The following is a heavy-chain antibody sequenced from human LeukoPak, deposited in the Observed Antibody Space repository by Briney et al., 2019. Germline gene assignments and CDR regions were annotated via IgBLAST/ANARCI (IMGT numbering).Heavy chain of an antibody. CDR3: ARGIPGYFGTSGYYYEY. CDR1: ADSISSYY. D-gene: IGHD3-22*01. J-gene: IGHJ4*02. V-gene: IGHV4-59*12. CDR2: IYYSGST. Sequence: SKTLSLTCTVSADSISSYYWTWIRQPPGKGLEWIGFIYYSGSTNYSPSLKSRVTVSVDNSRNEFSLSLSSVSAADTAVYYCARGIPGYFGTSGYYYEYWGQGTLVTVSS.